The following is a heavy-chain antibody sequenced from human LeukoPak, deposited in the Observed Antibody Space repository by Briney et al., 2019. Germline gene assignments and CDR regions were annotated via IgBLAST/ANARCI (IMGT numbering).Heavy chain of an antibody. CDR2: INHSGST. Sequence: SETLSLTCAVYGGSFSGYYWSWIRQPPGKGLEWIGEINHSGSTNYNPSLKSRVTISVDTSKNQFSLKLSSVTAADTAVYYCARGPTITMVRGVRNRPVDYWGQGTLVTVSS. V-gene: IGHV4-34*01. D-gene: IGHD3-10*01. CDR3: ARGPTITMVRGVRNRPVDY. J-gene: IGHJ4*02. CDR1: GGSFSGYY.